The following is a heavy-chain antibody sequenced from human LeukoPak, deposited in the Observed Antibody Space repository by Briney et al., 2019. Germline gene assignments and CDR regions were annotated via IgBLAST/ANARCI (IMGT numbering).Heavy chain of an antibody. D-gene: IGHD6-19*01. CDR3: AREEVIAVDNFDY. J-gene: IGHJ4*02. CDR2: IYHSGST. CDR1: GYSISSGYY. V-gene: IGHV4-38-2*02. Sequence: SETLSLTCAVSGYSISSGYYWGWIRQPPGKGLEWIGSIYHSGSTYYNPSLKSRVTISVDTSKNQFSLKLSSVTAADTAVYYCAREEVIAVDNFDYWGQRALVTVSS.